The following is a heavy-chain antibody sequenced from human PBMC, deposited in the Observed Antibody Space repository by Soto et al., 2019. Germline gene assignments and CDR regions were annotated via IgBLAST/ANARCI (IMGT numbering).Heavy chain of an antibody. CDR2: FSAGGRA. D-gene: IGHD4-17*01. V-gene: IGHV3-23*01. J-gene: IGHJ4*02. CDR1: GFSFNNYA. Sequence: EVQLLESGGALVRPGGSLRLSCAASGFSFNNYALSWVRQAPGKGLEWVSTFSAGGRAYYAASVQGRFTIARDSSRDTVHLQISDLRPEDTAVYYWAKESLPEHYGDTLFDYWGQGTRVTVSS. CDR3: AKESLPEHYGDTLFDY.